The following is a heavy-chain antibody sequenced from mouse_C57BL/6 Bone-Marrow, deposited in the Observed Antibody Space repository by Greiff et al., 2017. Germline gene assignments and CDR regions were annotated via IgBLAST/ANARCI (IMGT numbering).Heavy chain of an antibody. CDR1: GFNIKDDY. CDR3: TTVYGCGNPAWFAY. Sequence: VQLQQSGAELVRPGASVKLSCTASGFNIKDDYMHWVKQRPEQGLEWIGWIDPENGDTEYASKFQGKATITADTSSNTAYLQLSSLTSEDTAVYDCTTVYGCGNPAWFAYWGQGTPVTVSA. V-gene: IGHV14-4*01. D-gene: IGHD1-1*01. J-gene: IGHJ3*01. CDR2: IDPENGDT.